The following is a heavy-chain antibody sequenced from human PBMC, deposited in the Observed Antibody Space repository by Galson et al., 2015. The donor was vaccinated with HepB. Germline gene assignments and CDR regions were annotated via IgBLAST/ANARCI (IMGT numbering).Heavy chain of an antibody. CDR2: FIPHLDRA. V-gene: IGHV1-69*10. J-gene: IGHJ6*02. CDR1: GSSFNRFT. CDR3: ARGRVEEVVIIPGAVNHPRISCGFDG. Sequence: SVKVSCKASGSSFNRFTFSWVRQAPGQGLEWMGEFIPHLDRAKYTQQFQGRVTITADKSTATVLMDLRSLRSDDTAKYYCARGRVEEVVIIPGAVNHPRISCGFDGWGQGTTVTVPS. D-gene: IGHD2-2*01.